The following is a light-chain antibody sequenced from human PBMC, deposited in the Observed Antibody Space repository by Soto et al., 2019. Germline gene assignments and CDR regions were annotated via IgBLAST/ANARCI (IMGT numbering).Light chain of an antibody. CDR3: TAWDDRLNGPV. J-gene: IGLJ2*01. CDR1: SSNIGSNT. V-gene: IGLV1-44*01. CDR2: SNN. Sequence: QSVLTQPPSASGTPGQRVTISCSGSSSNIGSNTVNWYQHLPGTAPKLLIHSNNQRPSGVPDRFSGSKSGTSASLAISGLQSEEEADYYCTAWDDRLNGPVFGGGTKLTVL.